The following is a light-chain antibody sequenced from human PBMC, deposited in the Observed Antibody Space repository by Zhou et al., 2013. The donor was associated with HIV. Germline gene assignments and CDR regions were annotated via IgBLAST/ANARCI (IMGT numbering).Light chain of an antibody. Sequence: AIRMTQSPSSFSASTGDRVTITCRASQGISSYLAWYQQKPGKAPKLLIYAASTLQSGVPSRFSGSGSGTDFTLTISCLQSEDFATYYCQQSYINPLTFGQGTKVEI. CDR1: QGISSY. J-gene: IGKJ1*01. V-gene: IGKV1-8*01. CDR2: AAS. CDR3: QQSYINPLT.